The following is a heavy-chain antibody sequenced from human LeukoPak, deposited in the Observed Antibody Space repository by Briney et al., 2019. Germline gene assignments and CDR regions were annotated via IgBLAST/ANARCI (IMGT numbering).Heavy chain of an antibody. V-gene: IGHV1-8*03. CDR3: ARGMGIAAAGGLGY. Sequence: ASVKVSCKASGYTFTSYDINWVRQATGQGLEWMGWMNPNSGNTGYAQKFQGRVTITRNTSISTAYMELSSLRSEDTAVYYCARGMGIAAAGGLGYWGLGTLVTVSS. D-gene: IGHD6-13*01. CDR2: MNPNSGNT. CDR1: GYTFTSYD. J-gene: IGHJ4*02.